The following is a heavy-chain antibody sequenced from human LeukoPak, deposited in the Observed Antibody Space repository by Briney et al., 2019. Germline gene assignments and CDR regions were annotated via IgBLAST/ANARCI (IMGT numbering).Heavy chain of an antibody. D-gene: IGHD2-15*01. J-gene: IGHJ1*01. CDR2: INHSGST. CDR3: ARVRKWSRWGYLQH. CDR1: GGSIRSGGYY. Sequence: PSETLSLTCTVSGGSIRSGGYYWGWVRQPPGKGLEWIGEINHSGSTNYNPSLKSRVTISVDTSKNQFSLKLSSVTAADTTVYYCARVRKWSRWGYLQHWGQGTLVTVSS. V-gene: IGHV4-39*07.